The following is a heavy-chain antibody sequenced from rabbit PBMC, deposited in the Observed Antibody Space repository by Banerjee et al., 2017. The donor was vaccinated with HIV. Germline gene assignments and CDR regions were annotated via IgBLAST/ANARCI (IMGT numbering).Heavy chain of an antibody. V-gene: IGHV1S40*01. D-gene: IGHD8-1*01. CDR2: IYAGDGNT. J-gene: IGHJ6*01. CDR1: GFSFSSSYY. CDR3: ASVYGATSYYTL. Sequence: QSLEESGGDLVKPGASLTLTCTASGFSFSSSYYMYWVRQAPGKGLEWIACIYAGDGNTGYASWAKGRFTISKTSSTTVTLQMTSLTAADTATYFCASVYGATSYYTLWGPGTLVTVS.